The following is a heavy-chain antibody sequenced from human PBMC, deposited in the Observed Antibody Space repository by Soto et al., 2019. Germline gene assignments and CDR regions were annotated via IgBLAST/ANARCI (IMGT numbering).Heavy chain of an antibody. CDR3: TSWPIALTTSSHYYYYYGMDV. V-gene: IGHV3-49*03. CDR1: GFTFGDYA. Sequence: QPGGSLRLSCTASGFTFGDYAMSWFRQAPGKGLEWVGFIRSKAYGGTTEYAASVKGRFTISRDDSKSIAYLQMNSLKTEDTAVYYCTSWPIALTTSSHYYYYYGMDVWGQGTTVTVSS. J-gene: IGHJ6*02. CDR2: IRSKAYGGTT. D-gene: IGHD4-4*01.